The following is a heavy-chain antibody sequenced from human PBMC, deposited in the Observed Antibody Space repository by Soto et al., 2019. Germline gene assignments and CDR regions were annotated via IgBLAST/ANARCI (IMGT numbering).Heavy chain of an antibody. D-gene: IGHD5-12*01. CDR1: GFTFSSYS. CDR3: ARHSGYDHYYYYYMDV. V-gene: IGHV3-21*01. CDR2: ISSSSSYI. Sequence: EVQLVESGGGLVKPGGSLRLSCAASGFTFSSYSMNWVRQAPGKGLEWVSSISSSSSYIYYADSVKGRFTISRDNAKNSLYLQMNSLRAEDTAVYYCARHSGYDHYYYYYMDVWGKGTTVTVSS. J-gene: IGHJ6*03.